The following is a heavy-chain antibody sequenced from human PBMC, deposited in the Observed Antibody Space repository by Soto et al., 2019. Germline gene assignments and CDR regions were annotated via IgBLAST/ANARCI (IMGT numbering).Heavy chain of an antibody. CDR1: GFSLSTSGVG. Sequence: QITLKESGPTLVKPTQTLTLTCTFSGFSLSTSGVGVGWIRQPPGKALEWLALIYWDDDKRYSPSLKSRLTITKDTSKNQVVLTITNMNPVDTATYDCAHTLDWNYFDYWVQGTLVTVSS. V-gene: IGHV2-5*02. CDR2: IYWDDDK. D-gene: IGHD1-1*01. J-gene: IGHJ4*02. CDR3: AHTLDWNYFDY.